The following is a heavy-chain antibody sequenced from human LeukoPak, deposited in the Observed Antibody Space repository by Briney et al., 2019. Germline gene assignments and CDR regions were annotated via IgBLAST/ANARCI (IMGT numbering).Heavy chain of an antibody. Sequence: SETLSLTCTVSGGTISSSRYYWGWIRQPPGKGLEWIGSIYYRGSTYYNPSLKSRVTISVDTSKNQFSLKLSSVTAADTAVYYCASQPSWGDSDAFDIWGQGTMVTVSS. CDR1: GGTISSSRYY. D-gene: IGHD7-27*01. V-gene: IGHV4-39*07. CDR2: IYYRGST. J-gene: IGHJ3*02. CDR3: ASQPSWGDSDAFDI.